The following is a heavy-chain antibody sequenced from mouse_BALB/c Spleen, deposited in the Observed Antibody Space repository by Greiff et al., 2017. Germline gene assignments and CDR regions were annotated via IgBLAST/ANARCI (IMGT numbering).Heavy chain of an antibody. D-gene: IGHD1-1*01. V-gene: IGHV1-54*01. CDR2: INPGSGGT. CDR1: GYAFTNYL. CDR3: ARITTGGY. Sequence: VKLMESGAELVRPGTSVKVSCKASGYAFTNYLIEWVKQRPGQGLEWIGVINPGSGGTNYNEKFKGKATLTADKSSSTAYMQLSSLTSDDSAVYFCARITTGGYWGQGTTLTVSS. J-gene: IGHJ2*01.